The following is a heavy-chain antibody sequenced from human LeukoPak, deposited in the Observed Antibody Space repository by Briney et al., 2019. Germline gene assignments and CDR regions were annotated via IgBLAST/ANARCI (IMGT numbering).Heavy chain of an antibody. CDR2: VNHSGST. CDR1: GGSFSGYY. V-gene: IGHV4-34*01. D-gene: IGHD3-3*01. Sequence: PSETLSLTCAVYGGSFSGYYWSWIRQPLGKGLEWIGEVNHSGSTNYNPSLKSRVSISVDTSKNQFSLRLNSVTAADTAVYYCARGRRDDFWSGYSLYYFDYWGQGTLVTVSS. J-gene: IGHJ4*02. CDR3: ARGRRDDFWSGYSLYYFDY.